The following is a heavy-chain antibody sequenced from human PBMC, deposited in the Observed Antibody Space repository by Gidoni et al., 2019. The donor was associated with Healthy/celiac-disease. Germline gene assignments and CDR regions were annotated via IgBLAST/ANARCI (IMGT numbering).Heavy chain of an antibody. CDR1: GFTFSSYS. CDR2: ISSSGSTI. D-gene: IGHD6-13*01. Sequence: EVQLVESGGGLVKPGGSLRLSCAASGFTFSSYSMNWVRQAPGKGLEWVSSISSSGSTIYYADSVKGRFTISRDNAKNSLYLQMNSLRAEDTAVYYCARDARSSWYDAFDIWGQGTMVTVSS. CDR3: ARDARSSWYDAFDI. V-gene: IGHV3-21*01. J-gene: IGHJ3*02.